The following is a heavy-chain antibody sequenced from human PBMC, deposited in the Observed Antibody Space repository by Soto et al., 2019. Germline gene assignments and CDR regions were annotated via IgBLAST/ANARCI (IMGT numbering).Heavy chain of an antibody. D-gene: IGHD5-12*01. J-gene: IGHJ4*02. CDR3: ARSRRDGYNSRLIWLPDY. V-gene: IGHV4-39*07. Sequence: SETLSLTCTVSGGSISSSSYYWGWIRQPPGKGLEWIGCIYYSGSTYYNPSLKSRVTISVDTSKNQFSLKLSSVTAADTAVYYCARSRRDGYNSRLIWLPDYWGQGTLVTVSS. CDR2: IYYSGST. CDR1: GGSISSSSYY.